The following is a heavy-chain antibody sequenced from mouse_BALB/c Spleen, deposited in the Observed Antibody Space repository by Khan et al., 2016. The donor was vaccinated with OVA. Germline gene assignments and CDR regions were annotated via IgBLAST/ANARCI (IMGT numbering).Heavy chain of an antibody. D-gene: IGHD1-1*01. J-gene: IGHJ3*01. CDR3: ARLAYYYDSEGFAY. CDR1: GFTFSTYG. Sequence: EVMLVESGGDLVKPGGSLKLSCAASGFTFSTYGMSWVRQTPDKRLEWVATVSTGGSYTYYPDSVKGPFTISRDNAKNTLYLQMSSLKSEDTAMFYCARLAYYYDSEGFAYWGQGTLVTVSA. V-gene: IGHV5-6*01. CDR2: VSTGGSYT.